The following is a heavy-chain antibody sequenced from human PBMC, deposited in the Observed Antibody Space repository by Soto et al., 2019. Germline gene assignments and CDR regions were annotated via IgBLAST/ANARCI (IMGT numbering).Heavy chain of an antibody. D-gene: IGHD3-3*01. Sequence: PGESLKISCKGSGYSFTSYWIGWVRQMPGKGLEWMGIIYPGDSDTRYSPSFQGQVTISADKSISTAYLQWSSLKASDTAMYYCARKRYYDFWSGYYHRHRGYFDYWGQGTLVTVSS. V-gene: IGHV5-51*01. CDR1: GYSFTSYW. CDR3: ARKRYYDFWSGYYHRHRGYFDY. J-gene: IGHJ4*02. CDR2: IYPGDSDT.